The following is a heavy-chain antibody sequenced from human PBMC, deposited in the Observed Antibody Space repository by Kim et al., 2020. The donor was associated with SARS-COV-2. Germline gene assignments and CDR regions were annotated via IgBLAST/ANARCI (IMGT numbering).Heavy chain of an antibody. CDR3: ARKTTGSSSWYNWFDP. Sequence: SLKSRVTISVDTSKNQFSLKLSAVTAADTAVYYCARKTTGSSSWYNWFDPWGQGTLVTVSS. V-gene: IGHV4-39*01. D-gene: IGHD6-13*01. J-gene: IGHJ5*02.